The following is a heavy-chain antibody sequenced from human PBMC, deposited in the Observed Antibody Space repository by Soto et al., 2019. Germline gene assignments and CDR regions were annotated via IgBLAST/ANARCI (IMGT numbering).Heavy chain of an antibody. V-gene: IGHV4-34*01. CDR3: ARPPAYNSSGWFDP. CDR2: INHSGST. CDR1: GGSFSGYY. J-gene: IGHJ5*02. Sequence: SETLSLTCAVYGGSFSGYYWSWIRQPPGKGLEWIGEINHSGSTNYNPSLKSRVTISVDTSKNQFSLKLSSVTAADTAVYYCARPPAYNSSGWFDPWGQGTLVTVSS. D-gene: IGHD1-1*01.